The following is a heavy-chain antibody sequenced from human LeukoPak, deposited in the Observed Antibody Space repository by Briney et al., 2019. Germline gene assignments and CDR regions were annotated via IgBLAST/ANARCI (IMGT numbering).Heavy chain of an antibody. Sequence: PGGSLRFSCAASGFTVSSNYMSWVRQAPGKGLEWVSVIYSGGSTYYADSVKGRFTISRDNSKNTLYLQMNSLRAEDTALYYCAKGRYSGYGYFDYWGRGTLVTVSS. CDR2: IYSGGST. CDR3: AKGRYSGYGYFDY. CDR1: GFTVSSNY. J-gene: IGHJ4*02. V-gene: IGHV3-53*01. D-gene: IGHD5-12*01.